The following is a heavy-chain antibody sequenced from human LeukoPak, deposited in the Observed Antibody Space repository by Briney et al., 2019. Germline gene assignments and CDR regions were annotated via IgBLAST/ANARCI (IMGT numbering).Heavy chain of an antibody. J-gene: IGHJ4*02. D-gene: IGHD5-12*01. CDR1: GFTFSSYS. CDR3: AREDKVLAYFDY. V-gene: IGHV3-30*03. Sequence: GGSLRLSCAASGFTFSSYSMNWVRQAPGKGLEWVAVVSYDGTNKYYADSVKGRLTISRDNSQSTLYLQMDSLRAEDTAVYYCAREDKVLAYFDYWGQGTLVTVSS. CDR2: VSYDGTNK.